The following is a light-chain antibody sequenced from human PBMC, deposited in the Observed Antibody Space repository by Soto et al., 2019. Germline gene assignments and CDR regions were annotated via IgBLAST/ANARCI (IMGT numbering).Light chain of an antibody. CDR1: QSVRSN. CDR3: QQYNNWPLT. V-gene: IGKV3-15*01. CDR2: DAS. J-gene: IGKJ4*01. Sequence: EIMMTQSPATLSVSPVERATLSCRASQSVRSNLAWYQQKPGQAPRLLIYDASTRATGIPARFSGSGSGTEFTLTISSLQSEDFAVYYCQQYNNWPLTFGGGTKVDIK.